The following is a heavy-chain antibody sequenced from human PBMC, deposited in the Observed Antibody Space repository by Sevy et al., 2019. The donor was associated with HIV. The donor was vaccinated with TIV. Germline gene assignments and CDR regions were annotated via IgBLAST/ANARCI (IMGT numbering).Heavy chain of an antibody. D-gene: IGHD5-12*01. CDR3: ARSGGYSDYGMDV. CDR2: IGSGGDA. V-gene: IGHV3-13*01. Sequence: GGSLRLSCGPSGFTFSSYDMHWVRQAAGKGLEWVSGIGSGGDAYYPGSVKGRFTISRENAKNSLYLQMNSLRAGDTAVYYCARSGGYSDYGMDVWGQGTTVTVSS. J-gene: IGHJ6*02. CDR1: GFTFSSYD.